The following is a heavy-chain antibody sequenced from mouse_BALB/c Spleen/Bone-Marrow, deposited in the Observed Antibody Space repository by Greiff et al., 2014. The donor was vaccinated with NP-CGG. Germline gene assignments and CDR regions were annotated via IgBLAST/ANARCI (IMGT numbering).Heavy chain of an antibody. CDR1: GFSFTDYG. J-gene: IGHJ2*01. V-gene: IGHV2-6-5*01. CDR2: IWGGGIS. Sequence: VKLEEPGPRLVAPSQSLYIPCTVSGFSFTDYGVSWIRQPPGKGLEWLGVIWGGGISYYNSPLKSRLSISKDNSKNQVFKKMYILQNDNTSMYYCAKLSGGQGDYWGQGTTLTVSS. CDR3: AKLSGGQGDY.